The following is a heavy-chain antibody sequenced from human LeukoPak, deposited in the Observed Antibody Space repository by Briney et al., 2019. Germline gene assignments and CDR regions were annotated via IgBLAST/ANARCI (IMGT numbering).Heavy chain of an antibody. D-gene: IGHD6-6*01. Sequence: SETLSLTCTVSGGSISSSNYYWGWIRQPPGKGLEWIGSIYYSGNTYYNPSLKSRVTISVDTSKNQFSLKLSSVTAADTAVYYCVGVNSSSNYYYYMDVWGKGTTVTVSS. CDR3: VGVNSSSNYYYYMDV. V-gene: IGHV4-39*01. J-gene: IGHJ6*03. CDR1: GGSISSSNYY. CDR2: IYYSGNT.